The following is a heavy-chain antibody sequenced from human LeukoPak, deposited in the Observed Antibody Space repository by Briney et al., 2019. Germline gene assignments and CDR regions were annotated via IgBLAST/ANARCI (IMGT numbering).Heavy chain of an antibody. D-gene: IGHD3-22*01. Sequence: SETLSLTCTVSGGSISGYYWSWIRQPPGKGLEWIGYIYYSGSTNYNPSLKSRVTISVDTSKNQFSLKLSSVTAADTAVYYCARLSDDSSGYYPAAFDYWGQGTLVTVSS. CDR3: ARLSDDSSGYYPAAFDY. CDR1: GGSISGYY. J-gene: IGHJ4*02. CDR2: IYYSGST. V-gene: IGHV4-59*08.